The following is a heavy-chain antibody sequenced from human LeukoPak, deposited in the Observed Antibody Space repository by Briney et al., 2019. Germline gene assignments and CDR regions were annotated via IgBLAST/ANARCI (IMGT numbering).Heavy chain of an antibody. CDR2: INPNSGGT. Sequence: GASVKVSCKASGYTFTGYYMHWVRQAPGQGLEWMGWINPNSGGTNYAQKFQGRVTMTRDTSISTAYMELSRLRSDDTAVYYCAKGPNDSRGYYYGHFDYWGQGTLVTVSS. J-gene: IGHJ4*02. V-gene: IGHV1-2*02. CDR1: GYTFTGYY. D-gene: IGHD3-22*01. CDR3: AKGPNDSRGYYYGHFDY.